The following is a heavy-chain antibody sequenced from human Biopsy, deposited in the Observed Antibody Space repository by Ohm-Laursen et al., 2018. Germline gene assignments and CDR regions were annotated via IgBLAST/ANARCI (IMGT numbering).Heavy chain of an antibody. V-gene: IGHV3-66*01. CDR1: GFTINSNY. D-gene: IGHD4-17*01. CDR3: VRGLADGVHLN. CDR2: IYTGDIT. Sequence: SLRLSCAASGFTINSNYMNWARQAPGKGLEWVSVIYTGDITSYADSVKARFTISRDISKNALYLHMNSLRAEDRGVYYCVRGLADGVHLNWGQGTLVAVSS. J-gene: IGHJ4*02.